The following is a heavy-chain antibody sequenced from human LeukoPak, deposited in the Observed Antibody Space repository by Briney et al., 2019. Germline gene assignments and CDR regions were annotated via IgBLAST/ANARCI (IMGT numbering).Heavy chain of an antibody. Sequence: PGGPLRLSCAASGFTFSSYAMSWVRQAPGKGLEWVSAISGSGGSTYYADSVKGRFTISRDNSKNTLYLQMNSLGAEDTAVYYCAKPRRDGYNHFDYWGQGTLVTVSS. V-gene: IGHV3-23*01. CDR3: AKPRRDGYNHFDY. D-gene: IGHD5-24*01. J-gene: IGHJ4*02. CDR2: ISGSGGST. CDR1: GFTFSSYA.